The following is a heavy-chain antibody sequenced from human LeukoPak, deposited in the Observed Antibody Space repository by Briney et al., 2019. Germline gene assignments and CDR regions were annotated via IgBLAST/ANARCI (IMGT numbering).Heavy chain of an antibody. CDR2: IYYSGST. V-gene: IGHV4-59*08. J-gene: IGHJ3*02. CDR1: GGSISSYY. Sequence: ASETLSLTCTVSGGSISSYYWSWIRQPPGKGLEWIGYIYYSGSTNYNPSLKSRVTISVDTSKNQFSLKLSSVTAADTAVYYCARSEVYDFWSGYYAENAFDIWGQGTMVTVSS. D-gene: IGHD3-3*01. CDR3: ARSEVYDFWSGYYAENAFDI.